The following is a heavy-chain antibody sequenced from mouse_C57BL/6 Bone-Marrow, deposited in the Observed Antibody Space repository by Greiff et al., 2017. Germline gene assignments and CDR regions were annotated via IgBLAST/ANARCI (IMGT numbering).Heavy chain of an antibody. CDR2: IDPENGDT. V-gene: IGHV14-4*01. Sequence: VQLKQSGAELVRPGASVKLSCTASGFNIKDDYMHWVKQRPEQGLAWIGWIDPENGDTESASKFQGKSTITADTSTNTAYLQLSSLTSADTAVYYCTDYYGSSGAYWGQGTLVTVSA. D-gene: IGHD1-1*01. CDR3: TDYYGSSGAY. J-gene: IGHJ3*01. CDR1: GFNIKDDY.